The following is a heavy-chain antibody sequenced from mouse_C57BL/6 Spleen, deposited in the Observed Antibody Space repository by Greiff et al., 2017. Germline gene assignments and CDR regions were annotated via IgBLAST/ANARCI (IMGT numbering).Heavy chain of an antibody. CDR3: ARAGTQVDY. J-gene: IGHJ4*01. V-gene: IGHV1-54*01. D-gene: IGHD3-3*01. CDR1: GYAFTNYL. Sequence: QVQLQQSGAELVRPGPSVKVSCKASGYAFTNYLIEWVKQRPGQGLEWIGVINPGSGGTNYNEKFKGKATLTADKSSSTAYMQLSSLTSEDSAVYFCARAGTQVDYWGQGTSVTVSS. CDR2: INPGSGGT.